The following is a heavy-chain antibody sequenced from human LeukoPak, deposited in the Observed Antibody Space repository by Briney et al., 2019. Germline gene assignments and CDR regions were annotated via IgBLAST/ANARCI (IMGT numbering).Heavy chain of an antibody. V-gene: IGHV3-21*01. D-gene: IGHD6-13*01. CDR3: VTLGAAARDRVY. CDR1: GFNFTSFS. J-gene: IGHJ1*01. Sequence: GGSLRLSCAASGFNFTSFSMNWVRQAPGKGLEWVSSITSSSSLIYYADSVKGRFTTSRDNAKSSLYLQMDSLRGDDTAVYYCVTLGAAARDRVYWGQGTLVTVSS. CDR2: ITSSSSLI.